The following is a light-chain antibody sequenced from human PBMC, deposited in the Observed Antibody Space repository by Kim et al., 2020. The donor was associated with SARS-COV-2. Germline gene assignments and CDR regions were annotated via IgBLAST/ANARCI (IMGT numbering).Light chain of an antibody. CDR3: CSYAGRYTFV. CDR1: SSDVGGYNY. Sequence: GQSVTISCPGSSSDVGGYNYVSWYQQHPGKAPKLLIYDVNKRPSGVPDRFSGSKSDNTASLTISGLQPEDEADYYCCSYAGRYTFVFGGGTQLTVL. CDR2: DVN. J-gene: IGLJ2*01. V-gene: IGLV2-11*03.